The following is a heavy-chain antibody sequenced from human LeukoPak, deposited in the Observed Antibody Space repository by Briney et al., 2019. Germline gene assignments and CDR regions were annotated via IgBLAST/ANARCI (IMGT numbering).Heavy chain of an antibody. V-gene: IGHV4-59*08. CDR2: IYYSGIT. D-gene: IGHD1-26*01. Sequence: SETLSLTCTVSGGSISTFYWSWIRQPPGKGLEWIGYIYYSGITNYNTSLKSRVTISVDTSNNQFSLKLSSVTAADTAVYYCARQGSGSRAAFDYLGQGTLVTVSS. CDR3: ARQGSGSRAAFDY. CDR1: GGSISTFY. J-gene: IGHJ4*02.